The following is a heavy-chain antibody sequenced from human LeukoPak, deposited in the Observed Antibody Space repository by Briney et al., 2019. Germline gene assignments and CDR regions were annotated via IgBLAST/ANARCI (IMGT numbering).Heavy chain of an antibody. Sequence: PSGTLSLTCAVSGGSIRTNKWWSWVRQPPGKGLEWLGEISRSGDPNYRPALKSRVSISIDEFKNQFSLKLISVTAADTAVYYCARGLGEGSSSDWFDPWGQGTLVTVSS. CDR2: ISRSGDP. J-gene: IGHJ5*02. D-gene: IGHD6-13*01. CDR1: GGSIRTNKW. V-gene: IGHV4/OR15-8*02. CDR3: ARGLGEGSSSDWFDP.